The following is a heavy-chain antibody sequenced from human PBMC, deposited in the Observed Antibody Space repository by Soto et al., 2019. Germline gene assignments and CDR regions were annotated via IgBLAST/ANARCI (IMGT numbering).Heavy chain of an antibody. J-gene: IGHJ6*02. Sequence: ASVKVSCKASGYTFTSYGISWVRQAPGQGLEWMGWISAYNGNTNYAQKLQGRVTMTTDTSTGTAYMELGSLRSADPAVYYCARDRPVVIAVAGNIAGLTIPSHYGMDVWGQGTTVTVSS. V-gene: IGHV1-18*01. CDR3: ARDRPVVIAVAGNIAGLTIPSHYGMDV. D-gene: IGHD6-19*01. CDR1: GYTFTSYG. CDR2: ISAYNGNT.